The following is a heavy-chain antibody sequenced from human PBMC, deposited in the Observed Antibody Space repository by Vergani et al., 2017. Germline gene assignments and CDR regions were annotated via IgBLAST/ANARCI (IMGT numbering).Heavy chain of an antibody. CDR1: GGSISSSSYY. CDR2: IYYSGST. CDR3: ARFEATSGAFDI. J-gene: IGHJ3*02. Sequence: QLQLQESGPGLVKPSETLSLTCTVSGGSISSSSYYWGWIRQPPGKGLEWIGSIYYSGSTYYNPSLKSRVTISVDTPKNQFSLKLSSVTAADTAVYYCARFEATSGAFDIWGQGTMVTVSS. D-gene: IGHD5-12*01. V-gene: IGHV4-39*07.